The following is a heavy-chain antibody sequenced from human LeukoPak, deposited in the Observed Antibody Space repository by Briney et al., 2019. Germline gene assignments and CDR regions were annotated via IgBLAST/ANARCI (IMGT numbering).Heavy chain of an antibody. D-gene: IGHD3-22*01. CDR1: GFTFSSYA. CDR3: AKDSPYDSSGQSDYYYYYGMDV. Sequence: PGGSLRLSCAASGFTFSSYAMSWVRQAPGNGPEWVSAISGSGGSTYYADSVKGRFTISRDNSKNTLYLQMNSLRAEDTAVYYCAKDSPYDSSGQSDYYYYYGMDVWGQGTTVTVSS. J-gene: IGHJ6*02. CDR2: ISGSGGST. V-gene: IGHV3-23*01.